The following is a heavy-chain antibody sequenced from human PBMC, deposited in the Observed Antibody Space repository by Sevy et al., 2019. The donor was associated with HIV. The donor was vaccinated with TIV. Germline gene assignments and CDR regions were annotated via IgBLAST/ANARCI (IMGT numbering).Heavy chain of an antibody. CDR2: ISGSGGTT. CDR3: AKGDTSTRYYYYGMDV. Sequence: GGSLRLSCAASGFTFSNFGMSWVRQAPGKGLEWVSTISGSGGTTYYADSVKGRFTISRDNSKKTLYLQRNSLRAEDTALYYCAKGDTSTRYYYYGMDVWGQGTAVTVSS. D-gene: IGHD2-2*01. V-gene: IGHV3-23*01. CDR1: GFTFSNFG. J-gene: IGHJ6*02.